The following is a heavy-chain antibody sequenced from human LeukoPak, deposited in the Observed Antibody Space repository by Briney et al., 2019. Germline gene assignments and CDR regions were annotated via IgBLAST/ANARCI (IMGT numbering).Heavy chain of an antibody. J-gene: IGHJ4*02. V-gene: IGHV3-30-3*01. CDR2: ISYDGSNK. Sequence: GGSLRLSCAVSRIIFSSFAMHWVRQAPGRGLEWVAGISYDGSNKYYADSVKGRFTISRGNSKNTLYLQMNSLRGEDTAVYYCARGPQPVVITRFDYWGQGSLVTVSS. D-gene: IGHD3-22*01. CDR3: ARGPQPVVITRFDY. CDR1: RIIFSSFA.